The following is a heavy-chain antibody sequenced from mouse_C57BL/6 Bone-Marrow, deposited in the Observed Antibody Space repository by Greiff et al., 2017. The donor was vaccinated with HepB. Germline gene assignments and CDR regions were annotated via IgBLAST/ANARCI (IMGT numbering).Heavy chain of an antibody. Sequence: EVHLVESGGDLVKPGGSLKLSCAASGFTFSSYGMSWVRQTPDKRLEWVATISSGGSYTYYPDSVKGRFTISRDNAKNTLYLQMSSRKSEDTAMYYCARGGGGDYWGQGTTLTVSS. CDR1: GFTFSSYG. CDR3: ARGGGGDY. V-gene: IGHV5-6*01. CDR2: ISSGGSYT. J-gene: IGHJ2*01.